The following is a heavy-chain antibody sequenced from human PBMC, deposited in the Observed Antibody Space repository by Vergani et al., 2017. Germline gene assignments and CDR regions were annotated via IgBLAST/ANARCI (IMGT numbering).Heavy chain of an antibody. D-gene: IGHD7-27*01. V-gene: IGHV5-51*03. CDR2: IYPGDSDT. J-gene: IGHJ6*02. Sequence: EVQLVPSGAEVKKPGESLKISCKRSGYSFTSYWIGWVRQMPGKGLEWMGIIYPGDSDTRYSPSFQGQVTISADKSISTAYLQWSSLKASDTAMYYCARSLGASYYYYGMDVWGQGTTVTVSS. CDR1: GYSFTSYW. CDR3: ARSLGASYYYYGMDV.